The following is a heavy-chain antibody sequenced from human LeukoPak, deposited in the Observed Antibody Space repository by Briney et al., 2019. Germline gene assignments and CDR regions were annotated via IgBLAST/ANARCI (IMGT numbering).Heavy chain of an antibody. CDR2: ISGSGGST. D-gene: IGHD4-17*01. V-gene: IGHV3-23*01. CDR3: AKEWGVDYGLRY. J-gene: IGHJ4*02. CDR1: GFTFSDNY. Sequence: GGSLRLSCAASGFTFSDNYMSWIRQAPGKGLEWVSAISGSGGSTYYADSVKGRSTISRDNSKNTLYLQMNSLRAEDTAVYYCAKEWGVDYGLRYWGQGTLVTVSS.